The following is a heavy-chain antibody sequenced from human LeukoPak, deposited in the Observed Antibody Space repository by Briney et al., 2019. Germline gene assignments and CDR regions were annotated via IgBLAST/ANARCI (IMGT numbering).Heavy chain of an antibody. CDR2: NSGGST. CDR3: AKDLGSSGWYIDY. D-gene: IGHD6-19*01. J-gene: IGHJ4*02. V-gene: IGHV3-23*01. Sequence: GGSLRLSCAASGFTFSIYAVYWVRQAPGKGLEWVSSNSGGSTYYADSVKGRFTISRDNSKNTLDLQMNSLSDEDTAVYYCAKDLGSSGWYIDYWGQGTLVTVSS. CDR1: GFTFSIYA.